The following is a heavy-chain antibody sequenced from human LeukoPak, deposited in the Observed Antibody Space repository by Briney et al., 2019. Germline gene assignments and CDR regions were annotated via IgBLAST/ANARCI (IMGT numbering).Heavy chain of an antibody. CDR2: IIPILGIA. J-gene: IGHJ6*02. CDR1: GGTFSSYT. CDR3: ARDLGSYYGMDV. V-gene: IGHV1-69*04. Sequence: ASVKVSCKASGGTFSSYTISWVRQAPGQGLEWVGRIIPILGIANYAQKFQGRVTITADKSTSTAYMGLSSLRSEDTAVYYCARDLGSYYGMDVWGQGTTVTVSS. D-gene: IGHD6-25*01.